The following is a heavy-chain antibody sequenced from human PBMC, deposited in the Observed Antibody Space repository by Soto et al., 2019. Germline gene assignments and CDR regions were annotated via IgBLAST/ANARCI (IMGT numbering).Heavy chain of an antibody. Sequence: QVQLVQSGAEVKKPGASVEVSCKASGYTFTTYYIHWVRHAPGQGLELMGVINPGGVSTKYAQKFQDRVTMTSDTSTSTVDLDLSSLRSEDTAVYFRARGGNGDNVGYWYFDLWGRGTLVTVSP. D-gene: IGHD4-17*01. CDR3: ARGGNGDNVGYWYFDL. V-gene: IGHV1-46*01. J-gene: IGHJ2*01. CDR1: GYTFTTYY. CDR2: INPGGVST.